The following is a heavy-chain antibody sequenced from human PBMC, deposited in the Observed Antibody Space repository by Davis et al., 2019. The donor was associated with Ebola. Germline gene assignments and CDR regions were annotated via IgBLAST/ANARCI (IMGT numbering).Heavy chain of an antibody. CDR3: ARGHYGLDV. CDR1: GFTFSDHY. CDR2: IDKSGSMI. Sequence: GESLKISCAASGFTFSDHYFTWIRQTPDKGLEWVSWIDKSGSMIYYADSVEGRFTISRDNAKNSLYLQMSSLRAEETALYYCARGHYGLDVWGQGTTVTVSS. D-gene: IGHD3-10*01. V-gene: IGHV3-11*01. J-gene: IGHJ6*02.